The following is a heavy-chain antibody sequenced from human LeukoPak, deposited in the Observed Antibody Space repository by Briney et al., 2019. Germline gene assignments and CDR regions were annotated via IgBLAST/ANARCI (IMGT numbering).Heavy chain of an antibody. Sequence: GGSLRLSCAASGFTFSSYTMNWVRQAPGKGLEWVSSISSSSSHIYYADSVKGRFTISRDNAKNSLYLQMNSLRAEDTALYYCARDTLDIVVVPAAKYYYYYMDVWGKGTTVTVSS. V-gene: IGHV3-21*04. CDR2: ISSSSSHI. J-gene: IGHJ6*03. CDR3: ARDTLDIVVVPAAKYYYYYMDV. D-gene: IGHD2-2*01. CDR1: GFTFSSYT.